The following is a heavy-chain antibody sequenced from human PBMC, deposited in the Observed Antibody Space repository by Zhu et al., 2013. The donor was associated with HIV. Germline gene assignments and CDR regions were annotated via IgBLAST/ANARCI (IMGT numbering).Heavy chain of an antibody. D-gene: IGHD2-15*01. Sequence: QVQLVQSGAEVKKPGSSVKVSCKASGGTFSSYAISWVRQAPGQGLEWMGGIIPIFGTANYAQKFQGRVTITADESTSTAYMELSSLRSEDTAVYYCAREEEYCSGGSCYLFSWFDPWGRGNPGHRLL. J-gene: IGHJ5*02. CDR1: GGTFSSYA. V-gene: IGHV1-69*01. CDR3: AREEEYCSGGSCYLFSWFDP. CDR2: IIPIFGTA.